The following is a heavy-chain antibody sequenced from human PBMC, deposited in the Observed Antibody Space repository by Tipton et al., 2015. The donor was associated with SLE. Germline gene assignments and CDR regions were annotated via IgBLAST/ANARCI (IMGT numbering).Heavy chain of an antibody. J-gene: IGHJ4*02. CDR3: AKDYNHDNADYN. V-gene: IGHV4-39*07. CDR2: IYYSGST. D-gene: IGHD4-17*01. CDR1: GVSITTGGYY. Sequence: TLSLTCTVSGVSITTGGYYWTWIRQLPGKGLEWIGSIYYSGSTYYNPSLKSRVTISVDTSKNQFSLKLSSVTVADTAVYYCAKDYNHDNADYNWGQGTLVIVSS.